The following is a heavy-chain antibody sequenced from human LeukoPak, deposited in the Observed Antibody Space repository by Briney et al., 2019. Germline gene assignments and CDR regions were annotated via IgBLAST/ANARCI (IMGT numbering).Heavy chain of an antibody. Sequence: ASVKVSCKASGYTFTSYGISWVRQAPGQGLEWMGWISAYNGNTNYAQKLQGRVTMTTDTSTSTAYMELRSLRSDDTAVYYCARDNLVQGYILTGLRGLRNYYYGMDVWGQGTTVTVSS. CDR2: ISAYNGNT. D-gene: IGHD3-9*01. CDR3: ARDNLVQGYILTGLRGLRNYYYGMDV. J-gene: IGHJ6*02. V-gene: IGHV1-18*01. CDR1: GYTFTSYG.